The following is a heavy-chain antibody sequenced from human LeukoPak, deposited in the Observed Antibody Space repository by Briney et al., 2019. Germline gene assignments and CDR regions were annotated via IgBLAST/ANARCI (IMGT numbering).Heavy chain of an antibody. CDR3: ATVSSGWYNGWYFDY. V-gene: IGHV1-2*02. J-gene: IGHJ4*02. CDR2: INPNSGGT. Sequence: GASVKVSCKASGYTFTGYYMHWVRQAPGQGLEWMGWINPNSGGTNYAQKFQGRVTMTRDTSISTAYMELSRLRSDDTAVYYCATVSSGWYNGWYFDYWGQGTLVTVSS. D-gene: IGHD6-19*01. CDR1: GYTFTGYY.